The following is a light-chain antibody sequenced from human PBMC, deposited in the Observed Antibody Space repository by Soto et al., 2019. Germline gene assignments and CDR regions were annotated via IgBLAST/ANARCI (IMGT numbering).Light chain of an antibody. CDR2: GAS. J-gene: IGKJ1*01. CDR1: QSISPW. V-gene: IGKV1-5*01. Sequence: DIPMTQSPSTLSASVGDRVTIACRASQSISPWLAWYQQKPGKAPKLLIYGASSLEGGVPSRFSGSGSGTDFTLTISSLQPDDFATYYCQQYSTSVTFGQGTKVEIK. CDR3: QQYSTSVT.